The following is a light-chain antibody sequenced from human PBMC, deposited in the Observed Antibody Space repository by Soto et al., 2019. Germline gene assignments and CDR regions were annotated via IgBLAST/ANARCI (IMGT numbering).Light chain of an antibody. CDR1: TGTVTTGHY. Sequence: QAVVTQEPSLTVSPGGTVTLTCGSSTGTVTTGHYPYWFQQKPGQAPRTLIYDTTKRYPWTPARFSASLLGGKAALTLSGEQPEVEGDYFRLLYHTAALADFGGGTKLTVL. V-gene: IGLV7-46*01. CDR3: LLYHTAALAD. CDR2: DTT. J-gene: IGLJ2*01.